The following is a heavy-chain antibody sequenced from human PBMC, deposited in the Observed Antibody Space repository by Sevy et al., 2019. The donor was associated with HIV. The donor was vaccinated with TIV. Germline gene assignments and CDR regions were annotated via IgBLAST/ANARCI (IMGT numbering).Heavy chain of an antibody. V-gene: IGHV1-2*02. CDR2: INPNSGGT. Sequence: ASVKVSCKASGYTFTGYYMHWVRQAPGQGLEWMGWINPNSGGTNYAQKFQGRVTMTRDTSISTAYMELSRLRSDDTAVYYCARDLRAPAAPYAFDIWGQGTMVTVSS. CDR3: ARDLRAPAAPYAFDI. CDR1: GYTFTGYY. D-gene: IGHD2-2*01. J-gene: IGHJ3*02.